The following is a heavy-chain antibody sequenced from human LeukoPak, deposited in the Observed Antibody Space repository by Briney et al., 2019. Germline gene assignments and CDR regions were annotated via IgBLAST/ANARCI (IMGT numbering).Heavy chain of an antibody. J-gene: IGHJ3*02. D-gene: IGHD3-22*01. CDR2: FDPEDGET. CDR1: GYTLTELS. CDR3: ATSHTPYYDSSGYYHPASGGAFDI. V-gene: IGHV1-24*01. Sequence: ASVMVSCKVSGYTLTELSMHWVRQAPGKGLEWMGGFDPEDGETIYAQKFQGRVTMTEDTSTDTAYMELSSLRSEDAAVYYCATSHTPYYDSSGYYHPASGGAFDIWGQGTMVTVSS.